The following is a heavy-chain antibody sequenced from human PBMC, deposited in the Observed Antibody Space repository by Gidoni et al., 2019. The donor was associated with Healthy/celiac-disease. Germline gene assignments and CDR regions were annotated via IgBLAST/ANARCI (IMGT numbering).Heavy chain of an antibody. J-gene: IGHJ6*02. Sequence: QVQLVESGGGLVKPGGSLRLSCAASGFTCSDDYMSWISQAPGKGLEWVSYISSSGSTIYYADSVKGRFTISRDNAKNSLYLQMNSLRAEDTAVYYCARDRVATSGQGTNYYYYYGMDVWAKGPRSPSP. CDR3: ARDRVATSGQGTNYYYYYGMDV. D-gene: IGHD5-12*01. CDR1: GFTCSDDY. CDR2: ISSSGSTI. V-gene: IGHV3-11*04.